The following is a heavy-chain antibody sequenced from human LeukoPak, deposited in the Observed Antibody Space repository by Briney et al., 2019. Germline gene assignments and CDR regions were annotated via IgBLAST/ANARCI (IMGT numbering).Heavy chain of an antibody. CDR1: GYNLTSYW. J-gene: IGHJ6*02. CDR2: IYPGDSDT. Sequence: GESLKLFCKGSGYNLTSYWIGWVRQLPGKGLEWMGIIYPGDSDTRYSPSFQGQVTISADKSISTAYLQWSSLKASDTAMYYCARTHFWSGPDYYGMDVWGQGTTVTVSS. D-gene: IGHD3-3*02. CDR3: ARTHFWSGPDYYGMDV. V-gene: IGHV5-51*01.